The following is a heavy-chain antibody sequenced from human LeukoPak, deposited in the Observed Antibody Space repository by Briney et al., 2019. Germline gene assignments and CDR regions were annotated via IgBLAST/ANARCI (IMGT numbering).Heavy chain of an antibody. Sequence: SETLSLTCTVSGYSISSGYYWGWIRQPPGKGLEWIGSIYHSGSTYYNPFLKSRVTTSVDTSKNQFSLKLSSVTAADTAVYYCVRDGDYYGSGRGWFDPWGQGTLVTVSS. J-gene: IGHJ5*02. CDR3: VRDGDYYGSGRGWFDP. CDR2: IYHSGST. CDR1: GYSISSGYY. V-gene: IGHV4-38-2*02. D-gene: IGHD3-10*01.